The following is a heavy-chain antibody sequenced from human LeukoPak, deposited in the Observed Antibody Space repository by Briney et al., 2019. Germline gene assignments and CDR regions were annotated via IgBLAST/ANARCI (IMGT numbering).Heavy chain of an antibody. V-gene: IGHV4-59*01. Sequence: PSETLSLTCTVTGSSISSYYWSWIRQPPGKGLELIGYIYYSGSTNYNPSLKSRVTISVDTSKNQFSLKLSSVTAADTAVYYCARTYYYDSSGYPYFDYWGQGTLVTVSS. CDR1: GSSISSYY. CDR3: ARTYYYDSSGYPYFDY. D-gene: IGHD3-22*01. CDR2: IYYSGST. J-gene: IGHJ4*02.